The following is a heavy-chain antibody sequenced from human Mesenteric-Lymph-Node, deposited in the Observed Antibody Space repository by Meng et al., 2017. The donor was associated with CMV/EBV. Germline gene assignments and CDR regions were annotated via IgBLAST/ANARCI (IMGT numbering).Heavy chain of an antibody. CDR1: GFIFSSYE. J-gene: IGHJ3*02. Sequence: GGSLRLSCAASGFIFSSYEMNWVRQAAGKGLEWVSYISSSGNTIYYADSVKGRFTISRDNGKNSLYLQMSSLRAEDTAVYFCVRQPTGGGGAFDIWGQGTMVTVSS. CDR2: ISSSGNTI. V-gene: IGHV3-48*03. D-gene: IGHD1-26*01. CDR3: VRQPTGGGGAFDI.